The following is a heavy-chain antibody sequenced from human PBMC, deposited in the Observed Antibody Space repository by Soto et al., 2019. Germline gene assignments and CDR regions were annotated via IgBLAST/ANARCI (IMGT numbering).Heavy chain of an antibody. Sequence: LRLSCAASGFTFDDYAMHWVRQAPGKGLEWVSGISWNSGSIGYADSVKGRFTISRDNAKNSLYLQMNSLRAEDTALYYCAKDKGDMVRGVNFDYWGQGTLVTVSS. CDR1: GFTFDDYA. CDR2: ISWNSGSI. D-gene: IGHD3-10*01. CDR3: AKDKGDMVRGVNFDY. V-gene: IGHV3-9*01. J-gene: IGHJ4*02.